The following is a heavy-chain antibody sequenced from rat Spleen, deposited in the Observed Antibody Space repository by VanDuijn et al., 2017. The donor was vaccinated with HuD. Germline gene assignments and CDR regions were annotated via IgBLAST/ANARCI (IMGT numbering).Heavy chain of an antibody. CDR2: IDYSGRT. Sequence: EVQLQESGPGLVKPSQSLSLTCSVTGYSITSNYWGWIRKFPGNKMEWMGYIDYSGRTSYNPSLKSRISITRDTSKNQFFLQLNSVTTEDTATDYCTIGLSMSSTNYYYALFAYWGQGTLVTVSS. V-gene: IGHV3-1*01. CDR3: TIGLSMSSTNYYYALFAY. D-gene: IGHD1-6*01. J-gene: IGHJ3*01. CDR1: GYSITSNY.